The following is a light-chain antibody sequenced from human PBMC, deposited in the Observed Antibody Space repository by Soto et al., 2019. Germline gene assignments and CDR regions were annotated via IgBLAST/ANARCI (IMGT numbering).Light chain of an antibody. V-gene: IGKV1-5*03. J-gene: IGKJ4*01. CDR3: QQYDNLPLT. CDR2: KAS. CDR1: QTISSW. Sequence: DIQMTQSPSTLSGSVGDIVTITFRASQTISSWLAWYQQKPGKAPKLLIYKASTLKSGVPSRFSGSGSGTDFTFTISSLQPEDIATYYCQQYDNLPLTFGGGTKVDIK.